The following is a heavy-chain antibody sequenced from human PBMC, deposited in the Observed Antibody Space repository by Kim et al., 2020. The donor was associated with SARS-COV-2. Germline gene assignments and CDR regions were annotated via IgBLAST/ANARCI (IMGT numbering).Heavy chain of an antibody. CDR1: GFTFSSYA. J-gene: IGHJ3*01. CDR2: ISYDGSNK. CDR3: AREGLEGFLEWTPGVDA. V-gene: IGHV3-30-3*01. D-gene: IGHD3-3*01. Sequence: GGSLRLSCAASGFTFSSYAMHWVRQAPGKGLEWVAVISYDGSNKYYADSVKGRFTISRDNSKNTLYLQMNSLRAEDTAVYYCAREGLEGFLEWTPGVDA.